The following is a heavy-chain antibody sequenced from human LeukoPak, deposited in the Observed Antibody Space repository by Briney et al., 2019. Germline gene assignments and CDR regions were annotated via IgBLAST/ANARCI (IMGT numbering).Heavy chain of an antibody. CDR2: IYPGDSDT. D-gene: IGHD6-13*01. J-gene: IGHJ5*02. Sequence: GESLMISCKGSGYSFTSYWIGWVRQMAGKGLEWMGIIYPGDSDTRYSPSFQGQVTISADKSISTAYLQWSSLKASDTAMYYCARRIAAAKYNWFDPWGQGTLVTVSS. CDR1: GYSFTSYW. CDR3: ARRIAAAKYNWFDP. V-gene: IGHV5-51*01.